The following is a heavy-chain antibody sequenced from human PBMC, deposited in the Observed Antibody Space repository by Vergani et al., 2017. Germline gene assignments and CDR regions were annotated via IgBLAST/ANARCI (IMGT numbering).Heavy chain of an antibody. V-gene: IGHV1-2*04. CDR1: GYTFTGYY. Sequence: QVQLVQSGAEVKKPGSSVKVSCKASGYTFTGYYMHWVRQAPGQGLEWMGWINPNSGGTNYAQKFQGWVTMTRDTSISTAYMELSRLRSDDTAVYYCARDGGGADVGNYYYMDVWGKGTTVTVSS. D-gene: IGHD3-16*01. CDR2: INPNSGGT. CDR3: ARDGGGADVGNYYYMDV. J-gene: IGHJ6*03.